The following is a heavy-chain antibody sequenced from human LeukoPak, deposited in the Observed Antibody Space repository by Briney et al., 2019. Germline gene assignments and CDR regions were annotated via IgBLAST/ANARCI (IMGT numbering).Heavy chain of an antibody. V-gene: IGHV4-34*01. J-gene: IGHJ6*03. CDR3: ARREPHGDYGGKIRYYYYMDV. CDR2: INHSGST. CDR1: GGSFSGYY. Sequence: IPSETLSLTCAVYGGSFSGYYWSWIRQPPGKGLEWIGEINHSGSTNYNPSLKSRVTMSVDTSKNQFSLKLSSLTAADTAMYYCARREPHGDYGGKIRYYYYMDVWGKGTTITISS. D-gene: IGHD4-23*01.